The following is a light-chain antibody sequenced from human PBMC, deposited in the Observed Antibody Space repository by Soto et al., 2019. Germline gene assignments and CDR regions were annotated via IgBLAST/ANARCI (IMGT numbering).Light chain of an antibody. CDR3: TSYTSSGTVL. Sequence: QSVLTQPASVSGSPGQSITISCTGTSSDVGGYNYVSWYQQHPGKAPKLMIYDVSNRPSGISNRFSGSKSGNTASLTIFGLQAEDEADYYCTSYTSSGTVLFGGGTKVTVL. CDR1: SSDVGGYNY. V-gene: IGLV2-14*01. J-gene: IGLJ3*02. CDR2: DVS.